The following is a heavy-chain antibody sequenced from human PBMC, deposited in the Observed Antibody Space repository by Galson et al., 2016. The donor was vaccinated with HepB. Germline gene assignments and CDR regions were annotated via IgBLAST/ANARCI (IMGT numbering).Heavy chain of an antibody. CDR2: MNPNSGDA. V-gene: IGHV1-8*01. CDR1: GYTFTSYE. Sequence: SVKVSCKASGYTFTSYEINWVRQATGQGLEWMGWMNPNSGDAGYAQNFQGRVTMTRNTPISTAYMELSSLRSEDTAVYYCARGHYDILTGYYKWYWFDPWGQGTLVTVSS. J-gene: IGHJ5*02. D-gene: IGHD3-9*01. CDR3: ARGHYDILTGYYKWYWFDP.